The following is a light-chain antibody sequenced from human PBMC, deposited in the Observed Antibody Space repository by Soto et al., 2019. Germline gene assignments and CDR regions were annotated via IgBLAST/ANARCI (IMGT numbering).Light chain of an antibody. CDR1: ISNIGVNY. Sequence: QSVLTQPPSVSAAPGLTVTISCSGSISNIGVNYVSWYQQVPGTAAKLLIYEHNKRPSGIPDRFSGSTSGTSATLGITGLPTGDEGDYYCATWDSNLRAVVFGGGTKLTVL. CDR3: ATWDSNLRAVV. CDR2: EHN. J-gene: IGLJ2*01. V-gene: IGLV1-51*01.